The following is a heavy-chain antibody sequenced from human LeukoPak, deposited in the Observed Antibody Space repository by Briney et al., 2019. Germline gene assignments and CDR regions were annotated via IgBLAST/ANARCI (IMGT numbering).Heavy chain of an antibody. CDR1: GFTFSSYS. D-gene: IGHD3-10*01. J-gene: IGHJ4*02. Sequence: GGSLRLSCAASGFTFSSYSMNWVRQAPGKGLEWVSSISSSSSYIYYADAVKGRFTISRDNAKNSLYLQMNSLRAEDTAVYYCARIWFGEFDYWGQGTLVTVSS. V-gene: IGHV3-21*01. CDR2: ISSSSSYI. CDR3: ARIWFGEFDY.